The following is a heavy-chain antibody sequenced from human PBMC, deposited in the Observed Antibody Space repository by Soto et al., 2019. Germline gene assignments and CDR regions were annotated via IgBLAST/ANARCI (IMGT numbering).Heavy chain of an antibody. D-gene: IGHD2-8*01. Sequence: LRLSCAASGFSFSSYAMSWVRQAPGKGLEWVSGISAGGLNTYYADSVKGRFTISRDNSKNTLYLQMNNLAAGDTAAYSCPIVGGYYPWGQGTLGTVSS. V-gene: IGHV3-23*01. J-gene: IGHJ4*02. CDR2: ISAGGLNT. CDR1: GFSFSSYA. CDR3: PIVGGYYP.